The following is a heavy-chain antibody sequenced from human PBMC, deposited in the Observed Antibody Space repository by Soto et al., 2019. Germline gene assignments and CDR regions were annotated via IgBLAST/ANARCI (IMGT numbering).Heavy chain of an antibody. CDR3: ARGRLGVRYFDWLLEFDY. D-gene: IGHD3-9*01. Sequence: SETLSLTCAVSGGSISSGGYSWSRIRQPPGKGLEWIGYIYHSGSTYYNPSLKSRVTISVDRSKNQFSLKLSSVTAADTAVYYCARGRLGVRYFDWLLEFDYWGQGTLVTVSS. CDR1: GGSISSGGYS. J-gene: IGHJ4*02. CDR2: IYHSGST. V-gene: IGHV4-30-2*01.